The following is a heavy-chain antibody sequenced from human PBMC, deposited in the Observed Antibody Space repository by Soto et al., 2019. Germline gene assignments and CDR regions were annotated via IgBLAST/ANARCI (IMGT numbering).Heavy chain of an antibody. CDR1: GFTFSSYA. D-gene: IGHD1-26*01. CDR2: VSGSGGET. V-gene: IGHV3-23*01. Sequence: PGGSLRLSCTASGFTFSSYAMSWVRQAPGQGLEWVSTVSGSGGETQYADSVKGRFTTSRHNSKNTLFLQMSSLRAEDTAVYYCAKGQNSGTYRFYFDYWGQGALVTVS. CDR3: AKGQNSGTYRFYFDY. J-gene: IGHJ4*02.